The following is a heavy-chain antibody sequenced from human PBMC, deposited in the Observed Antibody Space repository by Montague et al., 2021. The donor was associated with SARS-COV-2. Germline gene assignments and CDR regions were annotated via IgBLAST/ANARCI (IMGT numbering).Heavy chain of an antibody. D-gene: IGHD1-26*01. CDR3: ARSTVGTSHFDY. CDR2: MYETGNM. J-gene: IGHJ4*02. V-gene: IGHV4-59*04. CDR1: SGSLSNYY. Sequence: SETLSLTCTVSSGSLSNYYWSWIRQSPDKGLEWIGYMYETGNMIYNPSLRSRVTMSEDMSKNQFSLKLMSVTAADTAVYYCARSTVGTSHFDYWGQGTLVTVSS.